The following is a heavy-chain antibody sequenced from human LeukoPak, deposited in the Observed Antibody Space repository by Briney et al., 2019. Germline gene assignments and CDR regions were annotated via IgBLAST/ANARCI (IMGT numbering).Heavy chain of an antibody. CDR1: GFTFRSYV. CDR3: AKDRTAAGDYEDY. J-gene: IGHJ4*02. CDR2: IRYDGSNK. V-gene: IGHV3-30*02. Sequence: GGSLRLSCVASGFTFRSYVTHWVRQAPGKGLEWVACIRYDGSNKYYADFVKGRFTISRDNPKNTLYLQMNSLRAEDTAVYYCAKDRTAAGDYEDYWGQGTLVTVSS. D-gene: IGHD6-13*01.